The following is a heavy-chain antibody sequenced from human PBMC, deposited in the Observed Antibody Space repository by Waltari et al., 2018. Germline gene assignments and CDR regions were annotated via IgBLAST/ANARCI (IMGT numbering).Heavy chain of an antibody. CDR3: ASGIRFLEWLSPDDY. D-gene: IGHD3-3*01. Sequence: QVQLVESGGGVVQPGRSLRPSCAASGFTFSSYAMTWVRQAPGKGLEGVAVISYDGSNKYYADSVKGRFTISRDNSKNTLYLQMNSLRAEDTAVYYCASGIRFLEWLSPDDYWGQGTLVTVSS. J-gene: IGHJ4*02. CDR2: ISYDGSNK. CDR1: GFTFSSYA. V-gene: IGHV3-30-3*01.